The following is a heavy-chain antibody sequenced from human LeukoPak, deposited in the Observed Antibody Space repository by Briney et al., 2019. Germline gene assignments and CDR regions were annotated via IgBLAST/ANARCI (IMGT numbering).Heavy chain of an antibody. J-gene: IGHJ4*02. CDR2: ISGSGGST. V-gene: IGHV3-23*01. Sequence: PGGSLRLSCAASGFTFSSYAMSWVRQAPGKGLEWVSAISGSGGSTYYADSVKGRFTISRDNSKNTLYLQMNSLRAEDTAVYYCAKLDRFYHDTSGYSDYWGQGTVVTVSS. D-gene: IGHD3-22*01. CDR3: AKLDRFYHDTSGYSDY. CDR1: GFTFSSYA.